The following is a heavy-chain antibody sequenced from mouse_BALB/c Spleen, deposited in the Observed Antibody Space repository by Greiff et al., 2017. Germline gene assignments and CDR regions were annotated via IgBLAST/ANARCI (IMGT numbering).Heavy chain of an antibody. CDR2: ISYSGST. V-gene: IGHV3-2*02. J-gene: IGHJ1*01. D-gene: IGHD1-1*01. CDR3: ARNHYGSSYVDWYFDV. CDR1: GYSITSDYA. Sequence: VQLKESGPGLVKPSQSLSLTCTVTGYSITSDYAWNWIRQFPGNKLEWMGYISYSGSTSYNPSLKSRISITRDTSKNQFFLQLNSVTTEDTATYYCARNHYGSSYVDWYFDVWGAGTTGTVSS.